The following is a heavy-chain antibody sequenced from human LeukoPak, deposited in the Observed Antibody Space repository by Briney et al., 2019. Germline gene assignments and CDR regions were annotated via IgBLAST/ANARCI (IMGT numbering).Heavy chain of an antibody. CDR2: ISGSGDKT. D-gene: IGHD2-15*01. Sequence: GGSLRLSCGASGFIFSNYAMSWVRQAPGKGLEWVSAISGSGDKTYYADSVKGRFTISRDNSKNTLYLEMNSLRAEDTAIYYCAKGSGGSCHSATDYWGQGTLVTVSS. V-gene: IGHV3-23*01. CDR3: AKGSGGSCHSATDY. J-gene: IGHJ4*02. CDR1: GFIFSNYA.